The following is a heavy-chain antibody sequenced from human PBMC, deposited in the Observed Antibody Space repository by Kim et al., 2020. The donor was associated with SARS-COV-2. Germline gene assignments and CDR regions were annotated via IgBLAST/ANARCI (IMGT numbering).Heavy chain of an antibody. CDR3: SRGHPLYY. J-gene: IGHJ6*01. CDR1: GGSIRSDGKI. Sequence: SETLSLTCSVSGGSIRSDGKIWIWLRPHPAQGLEWFVYISYSANSHYSPSLRRRVSISPQTSQNPFSLTLTSVTAAATALYYCSRGHPLYY. V-gene: IGHV4-31*03. CDR2: ISYSANS.